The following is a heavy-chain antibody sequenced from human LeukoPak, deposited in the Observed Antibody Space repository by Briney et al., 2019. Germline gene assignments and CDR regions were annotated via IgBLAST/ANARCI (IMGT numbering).Heavy chain of an antibody. CDR1: GYSFTGYH. V-gene: IGHV1-2*02. CDR3: ARGDIVVLPAGIPHNWFDP. Sequence: ASVKVSCRASGYSFTGYHMHWVRQAPGQGLEWMGWINPNSGGTNYAQKFQGRVTMTRDTSISTAYMELSRLRSDDTVVYYCARGDIVVLPAGIPHNWFDPWGQGTLVTVSS. D-gene: IGHD2-2*02. J-gene: IGHJ5*02. CDR2: INPNSGGT.